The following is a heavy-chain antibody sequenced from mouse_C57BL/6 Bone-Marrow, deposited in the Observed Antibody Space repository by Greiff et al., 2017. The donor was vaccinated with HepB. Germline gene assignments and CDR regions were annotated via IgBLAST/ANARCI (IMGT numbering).Heavy chain of an antibody. CDR1: GYTFTSYW. Sequence: QVHVKQSGAELAKPGASVKLSCKASGYTFTSYWMHWVKQRPGQGLEWIGYINPSSGYTKYNQKFKDKATLTADKSSSTAYMQLSSLTYEDSAVYYCATVWLWFAYWGQGTLVTVSA. D-gene: IGHD2-10*02. CDR2: INPSSGYT. CDR3: ATVWLWFAY. J-gene: IGHJ3*01. V-gene: IGHV1-7*01.